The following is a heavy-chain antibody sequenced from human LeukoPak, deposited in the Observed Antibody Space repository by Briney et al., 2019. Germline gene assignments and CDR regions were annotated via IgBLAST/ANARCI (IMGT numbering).Heavy chain of an antibody. CDR2: IYYSGST. D-gene: IGHD4-17*01. CDR3: ARFTVTNTYYFDY. Sequence: SETLSLTCTVSGGSISSYYWSWIRQPPGKGLEWIGYIYYSGSTNYNPSLKSRVTISVDTSKNQFSLKLSSVTAADTAVYYCARFTVTNTYYFDYWGQGTLVTVSS. CDR1: GGSISSYY. V-gene: IGHV4-59*01. J-gene: IGHJ4*02.